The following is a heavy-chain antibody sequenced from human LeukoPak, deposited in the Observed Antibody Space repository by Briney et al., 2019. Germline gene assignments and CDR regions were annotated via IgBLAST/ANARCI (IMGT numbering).Heavy chain of an antibody. V-gene: IGHV1-18*04. CDR2: ISAYNGNT. Sequence: ASVKVSCKASGYTFTGHYMHWVRQAPGQGLEWMGWISAYNGNTNYAQKLQGRVTMTTDTSTSTAYMELRSLRSDDTAVYYCARDIYGPSYYYYYYMDVWGKGTTVTVSS. CDR3: ARDIYGPSYYYYYYMDV. CDR1: GYTFTGHY. D-gene: IGHD3-10*01. J-gene: IGHJ6*03.